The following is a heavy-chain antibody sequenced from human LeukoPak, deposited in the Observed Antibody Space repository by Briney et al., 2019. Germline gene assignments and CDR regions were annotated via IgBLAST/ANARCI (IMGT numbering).Heavy chain of an antibody. Sequence: GGSLRLSCAASGFTFSSYAMSWVRRAPGKGLEWVSAISGSGGSTYCAGSVKGRFTISRDNSKNTLYLQMNSLRAEDTAVYYCAKLDYYDSSGKDYWGQGTLVTVSS. D-gene: IGHD3-22*01. V-gene: IGHV3-23*01. CDR1: GFTFSSYA. CDR2: ISGSGGST. J-gene: IGHJ4*02. CDR3: AKLDYYDSSGKDY.